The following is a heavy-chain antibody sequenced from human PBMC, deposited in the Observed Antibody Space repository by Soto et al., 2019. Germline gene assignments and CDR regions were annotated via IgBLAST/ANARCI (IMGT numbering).Heavy chain of an antibody. J-gene: IGHJ4*02. CDR3: AHRVLRTVFGLVTTTAIYFDF. V-gene: IGHV2-5*02. D-gene: IGHD3-3*01. CDR1: GFSLTTSGGG. CDR2: IYWDDDK. Sequence: QITLNESGPTQVKPRQTLTLTCTFSGFSLTTSGGGVGWIRQSPGKAPEWLALIYWDDDKRYRPSLKSRLTITKDTSKNQVVLTMADLDPADTATYYCAHRVLRTVFGLVTTTAIYFDFWGQGTPVAVSS.